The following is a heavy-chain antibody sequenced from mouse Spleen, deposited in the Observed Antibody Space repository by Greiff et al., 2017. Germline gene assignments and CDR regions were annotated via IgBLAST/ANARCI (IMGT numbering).Heavy chain of an antibody. CDR3: ARFSDGSSYEGC. Sequence: VQLQQPGAELVRPGASVKLSCTASGYTFTSYGMNWVQQTPEQGLEWIGRIDPYGSETHYNHMFKDLAILTVDKSSRTAYMQLNRLASEGSAVYYCARFSDGSSYEGCWGQGTTLTVSS. CDR1: GYTFTSYG. D-gene: IGHD3-2*01. J-gene: IGHJ2*01. V-gene: IGHV1-52*01. CDR2: IDPYGSET.